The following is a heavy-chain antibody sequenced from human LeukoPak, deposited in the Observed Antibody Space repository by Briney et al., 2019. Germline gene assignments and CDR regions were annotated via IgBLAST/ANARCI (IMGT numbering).Heavy chain of an antibody. D-gene: IGHD4-17*01. CDR2: ISSSSSYI. Sequence: GGSLRLSCAASGFTFSSYSMNWVRQAPGKGLEWVSSISSSSSYIYYADSVKGRFTISRDNAKNSLYLQMNSLRAEDTAVYYCAGGSGTTVTYDAFDIWGQGIMVTVSS. V-gene: IGHV3-21*01. J-gene: IGHJ3*02. CDR1: GFTFSSYS. CDR3: AGGSGTTVTYDAFDI.